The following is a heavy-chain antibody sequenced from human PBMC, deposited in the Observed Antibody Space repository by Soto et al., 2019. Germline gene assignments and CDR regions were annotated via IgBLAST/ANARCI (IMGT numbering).Heavy chain of an antibody. Sequence: SGKVSCKASGGTFSSYAISWVRQAPGQGLEWMGGIIPIFGTANYAQKFQGRVTITADESTSTAYMELSSLRSEDTAEYYCARRGSRGSSWYGPFFDYWGQGTLVTVSS. D-gene: IGHD6-13*01. J-gene: IGHJ4*02. CDR1: GGTFSSYA. V-gene: IGHV1-69*13. CDR2: IIPIFGTA. CDR3: ARRGSRGSSWYGPFFDY.